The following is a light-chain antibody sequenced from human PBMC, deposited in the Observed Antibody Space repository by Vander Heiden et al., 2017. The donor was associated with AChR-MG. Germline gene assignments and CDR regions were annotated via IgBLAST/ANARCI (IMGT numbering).Light chain of an antibody. CDR2: DVS. Sequence: QSALTQPASVSGSPGQSITISCTGTSSDVGGYKYVSWYQQHPGKAPKLLIYDVSNRPSGVSDRFSGSKSGNTASLTISGLLAEDEADYHCTSYTSSATWVFVGGTRLSVL. CDR1: SSDVGGYKY. J-gene: IGLJ3*02. CDR3: TSYTSSATWV. V-gene: IGLV2-14*03.